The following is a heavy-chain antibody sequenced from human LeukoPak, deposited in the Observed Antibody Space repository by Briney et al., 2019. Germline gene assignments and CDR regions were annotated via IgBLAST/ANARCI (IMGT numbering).Heavy chain of an antibody. D-gene: IGHD6-6*01. CDR3: ARVRAARPYYYYYYYMDV. V-gene: IGHV4-59*01. CDR2: IYYSGST. CDR1: GGSISSYY. Sequence: SETLSLTCTVSGGSISSYYWSWIRQPPGKGLEWIGYIYYSGSTNYNPSLKSRVTISVDTSKNQFSLKLSSVTAADTAVYYCARVRAARPYYYYYYYMDVWGKGTTVTVSS. J-gene: IGHJ6*03.